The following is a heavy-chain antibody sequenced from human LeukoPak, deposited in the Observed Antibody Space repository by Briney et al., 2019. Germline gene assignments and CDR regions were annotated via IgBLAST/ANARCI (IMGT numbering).Heavy chain of an antibody. V-gene: IGHV3-11*04. D-gene: IGHD3-3*01. CDR3: AREVFGDYDYWSGYGLDN. Sequence: GGSLRLSCAASGFTFSDYYMSWIRQAPGKGLDWVSYISISGDTIYYADSVKGRFTISRDNAKNSLYLQMNSLRAEDTAVYYCAREVFGDYDYWSGYGLDNWGQGTLVTVSS. CDR1: GFTFSDYY. CDR2: ISISGDTI. J-gene: IGHJ4*02.